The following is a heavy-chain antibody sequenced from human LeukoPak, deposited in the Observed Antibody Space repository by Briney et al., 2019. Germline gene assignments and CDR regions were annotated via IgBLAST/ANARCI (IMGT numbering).Heavy chain of an antibody. Sequence: SETLYLTCTVSGDSISRNSNYWGWIRQPPGKGLEWIGSIYYSGSTYYNPSLKSRVTISGDTSKNQFFLKLSSVTAADTAVYYCARGFGWFDPWGQGTLVTVSS. J-gene: IGHJ5*02. V-gene: IGHV4-39*07. D-gene: IGHD3-10*01. CDR2: IYYSGST. CDR1: GDSISRNSNY. CDR3: ARGFGWFDP.